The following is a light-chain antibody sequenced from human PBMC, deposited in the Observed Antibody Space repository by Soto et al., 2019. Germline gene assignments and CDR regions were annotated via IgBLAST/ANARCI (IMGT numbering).Light chain of an antibody. J-gene: IGKJ4*01. Sequence: DLVLTQSPLSLSVTLGQPASLSCRSSQSLIYRDGNTYLNWFHQRPGQSPRRLIYRVSNRDSGVPGRFSGSGSGTDFRLTTSRVEAEDVGVYYCMQGTHWPELTFGGGTKVEIK. V-gene: IGKV2-30*01. CDR2: RVS. CDR1: QSLIYRDGNTY. CDR3: MQGTHWPELT.